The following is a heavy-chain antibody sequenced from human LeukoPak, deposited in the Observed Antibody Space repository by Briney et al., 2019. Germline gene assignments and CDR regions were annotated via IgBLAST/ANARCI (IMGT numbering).Heavy chain of an antibody. V-gene: IGHV4-34*01. Sequence: SETLSLTCAVYIDSFSNYHWNWIRQTPAKGMEWIGEVNESGGTNISPSLRSRVTISVDTSRDQFSLKLSSVTAADTAVYYCARGRNNYGGNSEIEYWGQGTLVTVSS. CDR3: ARGRNNYGGNSEIEY. CDR2: VNESGGT. D-gene: IGHD4-23*01. CDR1: IDSFSNYH. J-gene: IGHJ4*02.